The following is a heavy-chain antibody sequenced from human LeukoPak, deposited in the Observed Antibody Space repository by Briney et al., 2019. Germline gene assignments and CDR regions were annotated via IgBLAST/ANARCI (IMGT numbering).Heavy chain of an antibody. CDR2: MNEDGGEI. CDR1: GFTFGDYW. Sequence: PGGSLRLSCAASGFTFGDYWMTWVRQAPGKGLEWVASMNEDGGEIHYVDSVKGRFTISRDNAKNSLYLQMNSLTAEDTAVYYCVRAYHPGGWFDPWGQGTLVTVSS. V-gene: IGHV3-7*04. J-gene: IGHJ5*02. CDR3: VRAYHPGGWFDP. D-gene: IGHD2-21*01.